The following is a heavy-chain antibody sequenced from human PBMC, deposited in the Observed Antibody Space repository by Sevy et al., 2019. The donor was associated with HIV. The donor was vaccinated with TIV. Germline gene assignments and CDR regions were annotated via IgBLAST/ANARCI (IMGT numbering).Heavy chain of an antibody. J-gene: IGHJ4*02. V-gene: IGHV4-39*02. CDR2: ISYAGNT. CDR1: GGSISSSGNY. CDR3: ASPLLYWLY. Sequence: QSQTLSLTCTVSGGSISSSGNYWGWIRRPPGKGLEWIGSISYAGNTYYNPSLKSRATISVDTSNNHFSLKLTSMTAADTAVYYCASPLLYWLYWGQGILVTVSS. D-gene: IGHD2-8*02.